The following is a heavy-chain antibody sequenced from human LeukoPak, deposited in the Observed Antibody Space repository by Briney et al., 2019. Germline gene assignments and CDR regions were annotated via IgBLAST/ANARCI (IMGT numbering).Heavy chain of an antibody. V-gene: IGHV4-59*08. Sequence: SETLSLTCTVSGGSIRSYYWSWIRQPPGKGLEWIGYVYYNGSAKYIPSLKSRVTISVATSKNQFSLNLNSVTAGDTAVYYCARHKDPSWLGSLDYWGQGALVTVSS. J-gene: IGHJ4*02. CDR2: VYYNGSA. CDR3: ARHKDPSWLGSLDY. D-gene: IGHD3-10*01. CDR1: GGSIRSYY.